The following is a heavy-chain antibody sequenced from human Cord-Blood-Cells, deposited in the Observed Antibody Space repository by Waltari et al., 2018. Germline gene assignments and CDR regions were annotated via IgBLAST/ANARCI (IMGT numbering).Heavy chain of an antibody. D-gene: IGHD3-10*01. Sequence: QVQLQQWGAGLLKPSETLSLTCAVYGGSFSGYYWSWIRQPPGKGLEWIGEINHSGSTNSNPSLKSRVTISVDTSNNQFSLKLSSVTAADTAVYYCARGFVGLLWFREPLIKYYFDYWGQGTLVTVSS. CDR1: GGSFSGYY. V-gene: IGHV4-34*01. CDR2: INHSGST. CDR3: ARGFVGLLWFREPLIKYYFDY. J-gene: IGHJ4*02.